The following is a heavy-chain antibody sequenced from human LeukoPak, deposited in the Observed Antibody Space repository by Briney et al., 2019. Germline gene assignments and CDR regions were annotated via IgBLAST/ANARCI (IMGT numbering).Heavy chain of an antibody. CDR1: GFTFSTYE. CDR2: ISSGDNIM. D-gene: IGHD2-21*02. Sequence: GSLRLSCAASGFTFSTYEMNWVRQAPGKGLEWVSYISSGDNIMFYADSVKGRFIISRDNAKNSLYLQMNSLRAEDTAVYYCARGVTLDYWGQGTLVTVSS. V-gene: IGHV3-48*03. CDR3: ARGVTLDY. J-gene: IGHJ4*02.